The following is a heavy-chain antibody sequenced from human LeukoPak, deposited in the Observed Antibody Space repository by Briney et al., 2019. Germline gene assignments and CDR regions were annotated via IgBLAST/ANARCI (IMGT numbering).Heavy chain of an antibody. CDR3: AKDMAPDDILTGYYFDY. V-gene: IGHV3-7*03. J-gene: IGHJ4*02. CDR1: GFTFGSLW. D-gene: IGHD3-9*01. CDR2: VKQNGSEK. Sequence: GGSLRLSCTASGFTFGSLWMSWVRQAPGKGLEWVANVKQNGSEKSYVDSVRGRFTISRDNAKNSLYLQMNSLRAEDTALYYCAKDMAPDDILTGYYFDYWGQGTLVTVSS.